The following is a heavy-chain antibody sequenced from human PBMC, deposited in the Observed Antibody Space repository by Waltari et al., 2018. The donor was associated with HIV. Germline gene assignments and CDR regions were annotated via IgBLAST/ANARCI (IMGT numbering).Heavy chain of an antibody. CDR2: IWYDGSNK. CDR1: GFVFSDHV. J-gene: IGHJ6*02. CDR3: ARSGLQHCDGDWCSHRYYYGMDV. D-gene: IGHD2-21*02. Sequence: QVRLVESGGGEVQPGRSLRRSCAASGFVFSDHVMSWVRQATGKGLEWVAVIWYDGSNKFYADSVKGRFTISRDESKRTVSLQMNSLEVADTAVYYCARSGLQHCDGDWCSHRYYYGMDVWGQGTTVSVSS. V-gene: IGHV3-33*01.